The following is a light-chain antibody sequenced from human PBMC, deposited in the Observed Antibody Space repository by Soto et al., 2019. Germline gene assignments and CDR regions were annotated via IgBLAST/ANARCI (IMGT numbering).Light chain of an antibody. CDR3: AAWDDSLNGPGVV. J-gene: IGLJ2*01. Sequence: QSVLTQPPSASGTPGQRVTISCSGSSSNIGSNTVSWYQQLPGTAPKLLIYSNNQRPSGGPDRFSGSKSGTSASLAISGLQSEDEADYFCAAWDDSLNGPGVVFGGGTKLTVL. CDR1: SSNIGSNT. CDR2: SNN. V-gene: IGLV1-44*01.